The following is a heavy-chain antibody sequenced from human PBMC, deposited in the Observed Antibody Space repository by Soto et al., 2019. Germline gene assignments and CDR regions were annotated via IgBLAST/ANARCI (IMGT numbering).Heavy chain of an antibody. CDR3: ARDKGRSPLDY. CDR2: ISSSSRTI. V-gene: IGHV3-48*01. CDR1: GFTFSSYS. D-gene: IGHD2-15*01. J-gene: IGHJ4*02. Sequence: EVQLVESGGGLVQPGGSLRLSCAASGFTFSSYSMNWARQAPGKGLEWISYISSSSRTIYYPDSVKGRCTISRDNAKNSLYLQMNSLRAEDTAVYYCARDKGRSPLDYWGQGTLVTVSS.